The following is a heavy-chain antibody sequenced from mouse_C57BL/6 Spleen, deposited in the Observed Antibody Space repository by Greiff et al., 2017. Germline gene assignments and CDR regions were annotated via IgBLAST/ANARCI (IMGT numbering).Heavy chain of an antibody. D-gene: IGHD1-1*01. J-gene: IGHJ3*01. CDR3: ARGGDCYGGSSAWFAY. V-gene: IGHV1-55*01. Sequence: QVQLKQPGAELVKPGASVKMSCKASGYTFTSYWITWVKQRPGQGLEWIGDIYPGSGSTNYNEKFKSKATLTVDTASSTAYMQLSSLTSEDSAVYYCARGGDCYGGSSAWFAYWGQGTLVTVS. CDR2: IYPGSGST. CDR1: GYTFTSYW.